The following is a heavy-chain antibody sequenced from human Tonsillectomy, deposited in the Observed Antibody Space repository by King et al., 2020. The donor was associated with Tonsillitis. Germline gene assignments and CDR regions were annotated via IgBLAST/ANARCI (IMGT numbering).Heavy chain of an antibody. CDR3: AKSGYSFGYFQW. CDR1: GFTFDDYI. CDR2: ISWDGGST. D-gene: IGHD5-18*01. J-gene: IGHJ1*01. Sequence: QLVQSGGVVVQPGGSLRLSCAASGFTFDDYIMHWVRHTPGKGLEWVSLISWDGGSTNYADSVKGRFTISRDNSKNSLYLQMNSLRTEDTALYYCAKSGYSFGYFQWWGQGTLVTVSS. V-gene: IGHV3-43*01.